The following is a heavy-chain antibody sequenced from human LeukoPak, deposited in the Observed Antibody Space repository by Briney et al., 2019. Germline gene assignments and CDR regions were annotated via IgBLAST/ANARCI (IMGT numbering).Heavy chain of an antibody. V-gene: IGHV3-23*01. Sequence: GGSLRLSCAASGFTFSSYAMSWVRQAPGKGLEWVSAISGSGGSTYYADSVKGRFTISRDNSKNTLYLQMNSLRAEDTAAYYCAKVSAIHYGTLIYYFDYWGQGTLVTVSS. CDR1: GFTFSSYA. D-gene: IGHD3-10*01. CDR2: ISGSGGST. CDR3: AKVSAIHYGTLIYYFDY. J-gene: IGHJ4*02.